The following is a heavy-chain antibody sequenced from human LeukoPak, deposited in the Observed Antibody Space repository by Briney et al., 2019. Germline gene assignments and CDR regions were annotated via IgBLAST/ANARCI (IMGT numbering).Heavy chain of an antibody. Sequence: KASETLSLICSVSGGSVSSGNYYWGWIRQPPGRGLEWIAYIFYTGSTNYNPSLKSPFTMSVDTSKNQFSLKLSSVTAADTAFYYCTASYISAFPEIDYWGQGTLVTVSS. D-gene: IGHD6-19*01. CDR3: TASYISAFPEIDY. CDR2: IFYTGST. J-gene: IGHJ4*02. CDR1: GGSVSSGNYY. V-gene: IGHV4-61*01.